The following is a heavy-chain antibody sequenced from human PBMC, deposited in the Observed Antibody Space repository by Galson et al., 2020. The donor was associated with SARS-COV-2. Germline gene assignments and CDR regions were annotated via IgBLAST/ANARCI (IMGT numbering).Heavy chain of an antibody. J-gene: IGHJ4*01. D-gene: IGHD2-2*01. CDR2: ISYDGSNK. CDR3: AKDRDPAEGSPTGGIDY. CDR1: GFTFSSYG. V-gene: IGHV3-30*18. Sequence: GGSLRLSCAASGFTFSSYGMHWVRQASGKGLEWVAVISYDGSNKYYADSVKGRFTISRDNSKNTLYLQMNSLRAEDTAVYYCAKDRDPAEGSPTGGIDY.